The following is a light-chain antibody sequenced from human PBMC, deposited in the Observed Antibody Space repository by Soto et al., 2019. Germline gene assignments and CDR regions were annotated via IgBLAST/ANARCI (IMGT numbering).Light chain of an antibody. V-gene: IGKV3-11*01. CDR1: QSVGSY. CDR3: QQRSNWPPLRT. J-gene: IGKJ4*01. CDR2: DAS. Sequence: ETVLTQSPATLSLSPGERATLSCRASQSVGSYLAWYQQKPGQAPRLLIYDASTRATGIPARFSGSGSGTVFTLTISSLEAEDFAVYYCQQRSNWPPLRTFGGGTKVEIK.